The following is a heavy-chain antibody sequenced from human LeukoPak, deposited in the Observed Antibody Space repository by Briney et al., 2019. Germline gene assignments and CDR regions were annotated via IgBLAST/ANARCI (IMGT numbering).Heavy chain of an antibody. D-gene: IGHD2-2*01. Sequence: GGSLRLSCVASGFTFSSSWMSWVRQAPGRGLEWVANIKQDESQKYYVDSVKGRFAVSRDNAKNSLYLQMNSLRAEDTAVYYCARCRFSGTSCDFDSWGQGTLVIASS. CDR3: ARCRFSGTSCDFDS. CDR1: GFTFSSSW. V-gene: IGHV3-7*03. J-gene: IGHJ4*02. CDR2: IKQDESQK.